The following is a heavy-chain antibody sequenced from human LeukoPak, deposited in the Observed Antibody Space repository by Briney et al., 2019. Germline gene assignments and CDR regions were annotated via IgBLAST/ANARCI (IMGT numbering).Heavy chain of an antibody. CDR1: GGSISGGSYY. V-gene: IGHV4-30-2*01. J-gene: IGHJ3*02. CDR2: ISHSGST. Sequence: SETLSLTCTVSGGSISGGSYYWSWIRQPPGKGLEWIGYISHSGSTYYNPSLKSRVTISVDRSKNQFSLKLSSVTAADTAVYYCATERGAAFDIWGQGTMVTASS. CDR3: ATERGAAFDI. D-gene: IGHD4/OR15-4a*01.